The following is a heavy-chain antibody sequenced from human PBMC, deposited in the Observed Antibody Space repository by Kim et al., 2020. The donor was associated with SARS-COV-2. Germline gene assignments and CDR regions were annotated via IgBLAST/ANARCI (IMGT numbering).Heavy chain of an antibody. Sequence: KFQCRVTITADKSTSTAYMELSSLRSEDTAVYYCARAPDIVVVTDNWFDPWGQGTLVTVSS. CDR3: ARAPDIVVVTDNWFDP. D-gene: IGHD2-21*02. J-gene: IGHJ5*02. V-gene: IGHV1-69*04.